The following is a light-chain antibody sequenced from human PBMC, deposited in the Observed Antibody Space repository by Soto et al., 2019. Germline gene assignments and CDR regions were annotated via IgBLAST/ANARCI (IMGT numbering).Light chain of an antibody. Sequence: EIVLTQSPATLSLSPGETATLSCRATQGVGNYLAWYQHKPGQTPRLLIYDTSNRATGIPARFTGSGSGTDYTLTISSLEPEDFAVYYCLHRNTWTPVWTFGQGTKVEV. CDR3: LHRNTWTPVWT. J-gene: IGKJ1*01. V-gene: IGKV3-11*01. CDR1: QGVGNY. CDR2: DTS.